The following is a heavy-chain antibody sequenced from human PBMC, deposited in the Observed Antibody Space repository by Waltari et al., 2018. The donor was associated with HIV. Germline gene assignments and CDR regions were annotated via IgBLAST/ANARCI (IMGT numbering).Heavy chain of an antibody. J-gene: IGHJ4*02. Sequence: QVQLQQWGAGLLKPSETLSLTCAVYGGTFSGYPWSWIRQTPGKGLEWIGEINHSGSTNYNPSLKSRITMSIDTSKNQFSLKLRSVTAADTTVYYCARAIAVASTGVFDYWGQGTLVTVSS. D-gene: IGHD6-19*01. CDR1: GGTFSGYP. CDR3: ARAIAVASTGVFDY. CDR2: INHSGST. V-gene: IGHV4-34*02.